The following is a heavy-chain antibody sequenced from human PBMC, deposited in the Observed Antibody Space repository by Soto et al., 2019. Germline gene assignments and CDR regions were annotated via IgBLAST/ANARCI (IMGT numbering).Heavy chain of an antibody. J-gene: IGHJ6*02. CDR2: FDPEDGET. CDR3: ASTGVEIVVVPAALIV. Sequence: ASVKVSCKVSGYTLTELSMHWVPQAPGKGLEWMGGFDPEDGETIYAQKFQGRVTMTEDTSTDTAYMELSSLRSEDTAVYYCASTGVEIVVVPAALIVWGQGTTVTVSS. V-gene: IGHV1-24*01. D-gene: IGHD2-2*01. CDR1: GYTLTELS.